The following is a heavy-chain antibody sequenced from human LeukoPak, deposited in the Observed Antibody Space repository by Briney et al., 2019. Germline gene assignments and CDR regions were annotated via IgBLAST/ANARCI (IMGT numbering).Heavy chain of an antibody. D-gene: IGHD6-19*01. V-gene: IGHV3-23*01. Sequence: PGGSLRLSCAASGFTFNSYAMDWVRQAPGKGLEWVSAISGSGGSTYYADSVKGRFTISRDNSRNTLYLQMDSLRAEDMAVYYCAKDRFSYASGWPFDCWGQGTLVTVSP. J-gene: IGHJ4*02. CDR3: AKDRFSYASGWPFDC. CDR1: GFTFNSYA. CDR2: ISGSGGST.